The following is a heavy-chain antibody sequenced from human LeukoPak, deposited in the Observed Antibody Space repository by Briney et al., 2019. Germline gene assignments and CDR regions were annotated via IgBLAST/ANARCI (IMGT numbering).Heavy chain of an antibody. V-gene: IGHV3-23*01. CDR3: AKDIRGYFYGVDV. CDR1: GFTFSSYA. J-gene: IGHJ6*02. CDR2: ISGSGGST. D-gene: IGHD2-21*01. Sequence: GGSLRLSCAASGFTFSSYAMSWVRQAPGKGLEWVSAISGSGGSTYYADSVKGRFTISRDKAKNSLYLHMNSLRVEDTALYYCAKDIRGYFYGVDVWGQGTTVTVSS.